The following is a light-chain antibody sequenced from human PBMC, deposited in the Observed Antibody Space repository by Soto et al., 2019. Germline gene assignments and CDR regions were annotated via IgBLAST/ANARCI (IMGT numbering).Light chain of an antibody. CDR2: DAS. CDR3: QQYDNIPLT. J-gene: IGKJ4*01. V-gene: IGKV1-33*01. Sequence: DFQMTQSPSSLSASVGDRVTITCQASQDISDYLNWYQQKPGAAPKLLIYDASNLQAGVPSRFSGSGSGTKFTFTISSLQPEDVATYYCQQYDNIPLTFGGGTKVEIK. CDR1: QDISDY.